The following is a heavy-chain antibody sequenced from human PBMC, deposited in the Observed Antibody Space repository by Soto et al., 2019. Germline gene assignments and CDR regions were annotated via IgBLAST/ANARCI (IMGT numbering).Heavy chain of an antibody. CDR3: ATAPGGGGY. D-gene: IGHD3-10*01. V-gene: IGHV3-53*01. CDR1: GFTVSNNY. CDR2: IYSGGYT. J-gene: IGHJ4*02. Sequence: EVQLVESGGGLIQPGGSLRLSCAVSGFTVSNNYMSWVRQAPGKGLEGVSVIYSGGYTAYGDSVKGRFTISRDNSKNTLFLQMNARGPGARAVFYCATAPGGGGYWGQGTLVTVSS.